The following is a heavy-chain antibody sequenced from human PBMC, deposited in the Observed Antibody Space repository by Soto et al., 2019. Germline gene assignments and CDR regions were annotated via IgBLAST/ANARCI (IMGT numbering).Heavy chain of an antibody. Sequence: GGSLRLSSAASGVTLRNDALGWVREAPGKGLEWVSAISDSGLSSFYTESVKGRFTISRDNTKNTLYLEMNSLRAEDTAVYYCTKDPIVGGTVTAWGQGTLVTVSS. CDR2: ISDSGLSS. V-gene: IGHV3-23*01. CDR3: TKDPIVGGTVTA. CDR1: GVTLRNDA. D-gene: IGHD1-26*01. J-gene: IGHJ5*02.